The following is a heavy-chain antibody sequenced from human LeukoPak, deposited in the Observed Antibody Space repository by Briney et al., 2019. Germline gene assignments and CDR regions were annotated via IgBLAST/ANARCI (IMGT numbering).Heavy chain of an antibody. D-gene: IGHD3-3*01. Sequence: SSETLSLTCTVSSFSFTTDYYWGWIRQPPGKGLEWMGSVVRTGGTYYNPSPRNRVSISSDMSKNQFSLSLHSVTAADTAVYYCSGAGAGTIVTFWGRGTLVTVSS. CDR2: VVRTGGT. J-gene: IGHJ4*02. CDR3: SGAGAGTIVTF. CDR1: SFSFTTDYY. V-gene: IGHV4-38-2*02.